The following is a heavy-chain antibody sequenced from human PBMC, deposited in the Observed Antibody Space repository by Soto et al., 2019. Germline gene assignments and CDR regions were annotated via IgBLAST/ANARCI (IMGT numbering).Heavy chain of an antibody. D-gene: IGHD4-17*01. CDR1: VYTFTSYG. CDR3: ARGNYDYGDYSFDY. V-gene: IGHV1-18*01. CDR2: ISAYNGNT. Sequence: XSVKVSCKASVYTFTSYGISWVRQAPGQGLEWMGWISAYNGNTNYAQKLQGRVTMTTDTSTSTAYMELRSLRSDDTAVYYCARGNYDYGDYSFDYWGQGTLVTVSS. J-gene: IGHJ4*02.